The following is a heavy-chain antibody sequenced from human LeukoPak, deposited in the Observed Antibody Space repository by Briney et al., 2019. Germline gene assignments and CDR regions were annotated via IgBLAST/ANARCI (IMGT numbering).Heavy chain of an antibody. CDR2: ITTSGSAI. D-gene: IGHD3-10*01. J-gene: IGHJ6*03. CDR1: GFTFSSYS. V-gene: IGHV3-48*04. Sequence: GGSLRLSCAASGFTFSSYSMNWVRQAPGKGLEWVPFITTSGSAIYYADSVKGRFTISRDNAKNSLYLQMNSLRVEDTAVYYCARVRSGYYMDVWGKGTTVTVSS. CDR3: ARVRSGYYMDV.